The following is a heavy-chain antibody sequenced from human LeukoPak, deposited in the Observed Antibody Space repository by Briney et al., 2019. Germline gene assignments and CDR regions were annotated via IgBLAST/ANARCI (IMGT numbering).Heavy chain of an antibody. CDR2: ISSSSSYI. V-gene: IGHV3-21*01. D-gene: IGHD3-22*01. CDR1: GFIFSSYS. J-gene: IGHJ4*02. Sequence: GGSLRLSCAASGFIFSSYSMNWVRQAPGKGLEWVSSISSSSSYIYYADSVKGRFTISRDNAKNSLYLQMNSLRAEDTAVYYCARVATAKYYYDSSGLYPGHWGQGTLVTVSS. CDR3: ARVATAKYYYDSSGLYPGH.